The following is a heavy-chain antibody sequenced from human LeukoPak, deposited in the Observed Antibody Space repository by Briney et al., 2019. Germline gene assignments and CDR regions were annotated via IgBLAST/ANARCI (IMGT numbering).Heavy chain of an antibody. Sequence: PGASLRLSCVASGFTFRDYSMAWVRQLPGGGLEWVSAIARDDFTVYPDPLKGRFTISRDNSRNTLYPQMNTLRAEDTAVYYCVKERDRGTDVADDFDFWGQGTLVTVSS. CDR1: GFTFRDYS. J-gene: IGHJ4*02. CDR2: IARDDFT. D-gene: IGHD6-19*01. V-gene: IGHV3-23*01. CDR3: VKERDRGTDVADDFDF.